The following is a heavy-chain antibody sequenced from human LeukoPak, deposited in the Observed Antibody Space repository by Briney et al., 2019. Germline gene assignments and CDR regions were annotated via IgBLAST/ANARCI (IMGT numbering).Heavy chain of an antibody. CDR1: GGSISGYY. CDR3: ARDLGRRYRSPLNAFDI. CDR2: IYYTGSPT. J-gene: IGHJ3*02. V-gene: IGHV4-59*12. D-gene: IGHD1-14*01. Sequence: SETLSLTCTVSGGSISGYYWSWIRQPPGKGLEWIGTIYYTGSPTFYNPSLKSRLTISVDTSKSHFSLKLTSVTAADTAVYYCARDLGRRYRSPLNAFDIWGQGTMVTVSS.